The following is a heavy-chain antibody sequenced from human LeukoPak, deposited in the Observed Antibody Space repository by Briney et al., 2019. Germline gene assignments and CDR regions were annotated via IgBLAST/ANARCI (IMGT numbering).Heavy chain of an antibody. CDR2: ISSSGSTI. V-gene: IGHV3-48*01. D-gene: IGHD5-24*01. CDR3: ARASSVEMATYFDY. CDR1: GFTFSTYT. J-gene: IGHJ4*02. Sequence: GGSLRLSCAASGFTFSTYTMNWVRQAPGKGLEWVSYISSSGSTIYYADSVKGRFTISRDNAENSLYLQMNSLRAEDTAVYYCARASSVEMATYFDYWGQGTLVTVSS.